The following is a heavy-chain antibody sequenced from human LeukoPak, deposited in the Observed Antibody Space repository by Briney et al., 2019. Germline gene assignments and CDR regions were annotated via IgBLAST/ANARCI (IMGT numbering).Heavy chain of an antibody. Sequence: GGSLRLSCAASGFTFSSYSMHWVRQAPGKGLEWVSSISSSSSYIYDADSVKGRFTISRGNAKNSLYLQMNSLRAEDTAVYYCARDPGSAVVVPAALDYFDYWGQGTLVTVSS. CDR3: ARDPGSAVVVPAALDYFDY. CDR2: ISSSSSYI. J-gene: IGHJ4*02. V-gene: IGHV3-21*01. CDR1: GFTFSSYS. D-gene: IGHD2-2*01.